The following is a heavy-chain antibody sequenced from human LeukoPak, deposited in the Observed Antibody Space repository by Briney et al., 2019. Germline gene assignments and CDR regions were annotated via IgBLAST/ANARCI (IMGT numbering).Heavy chain of an antibody. CDR2: ISGSGGTT. CDR1: GFTFGAYA. CDR3: AKDLSGGSLYYFDY. Sequence: GGSLSLSCAGSGFTFGAYAMGGVRRAPGKGMEWVSAISGSGGTTYYADSVKGRFTISRDNSKNTLYLQMNSLRAEDTAVYYCAKDLSGGSLYYFDYWGQGTLVTVSS. V-gene: IGHV3-23*01. J-gene: IGHJ4*02. D-gene: IGHD1-26*01.